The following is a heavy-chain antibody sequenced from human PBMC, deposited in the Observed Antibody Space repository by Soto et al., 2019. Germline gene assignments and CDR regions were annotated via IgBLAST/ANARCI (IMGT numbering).Heavy chain of an antibody. D-gene: IGHD6-25*01. CDR1: GGTFSSYA. CDR3: AKQRGGGYYYGMDI. Sequence: QEQLVQSGTEVKKPGSSVRVSCKASGGTFSSYAISWVRQAPGQGLEWMGGIIPVFGTANYAQKFQGRVTITADESSSTAYMELSGLTSEDTAVYYCAKQRGGGYYYGMDIWGQGTAVTVSS. J-gene: IGHJ6*02. CDR2: IIPVFGTA. V-gene: IGHV1-69*01.